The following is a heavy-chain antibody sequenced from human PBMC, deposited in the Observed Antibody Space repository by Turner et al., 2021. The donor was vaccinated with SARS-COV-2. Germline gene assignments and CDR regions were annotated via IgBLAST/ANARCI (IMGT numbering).Heavy chain of an antibody. V-gene: IGHV4-59*01. Sequence: QVQLQESGPGLMKSSETLSLTCPVSGGFISTYYWSWIRLPPGKGLEWIGYIHHTGCTNYNPSLGSRVTRSVETSKNQFSLNLSPVTAADTAIYFCAREPPRIAEAGTAFDPWGQGTRVTVFS. CDR2: IHHTGCT. CDR3: AREPPRIAEAGTAFDP. CDR1: GGFISTYY. J-gene: IGHJ5*02. D-gene: IGHD6-19*01.